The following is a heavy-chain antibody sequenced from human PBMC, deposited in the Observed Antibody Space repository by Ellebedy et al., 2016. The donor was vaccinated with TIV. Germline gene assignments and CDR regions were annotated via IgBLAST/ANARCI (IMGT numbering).Heavy chain of an antibody. V-gene: IGHV4-59*01. Sequence: GSLRLXXTVSGGSISSYYWSWIRQPPGKGLEWIGYIYYSGSTNYNPSLKSRVTISVDTSKNQFSLKLSSVTAADTAVYYCAGEYGSGSYYDTGYWGQGTLVTVSS. CDR1: GGSISSYY. CDR3: AGEYGSGSYYDTGY. D-gene: IGHD3-10*01. J-gene: IGHJ4*02. CDR2: IYYSGST.